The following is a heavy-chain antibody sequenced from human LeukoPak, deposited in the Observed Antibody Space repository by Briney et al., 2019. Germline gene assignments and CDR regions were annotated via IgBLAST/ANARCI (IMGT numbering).Heavy chain of an antibody. CDR3: AKRPYCSGAVCQYIDS. Sequence: PGGSLRLSCAASGFTFSSYAMSWVRQAPGKGMEWVSTISGSGGSTYYADSVKGRFTISRDNSKNTVYLQLNSLRAEDTAVYYCAKRPYCSGAVCQYIDSWGQGTLVTVSS. V-gene: IGHV3-23*01. J-gene: IGHJ4*02. D-gene: IGHD2-15*01. CDR1: GFTFSSYA. CDR2: ISGSGGST.